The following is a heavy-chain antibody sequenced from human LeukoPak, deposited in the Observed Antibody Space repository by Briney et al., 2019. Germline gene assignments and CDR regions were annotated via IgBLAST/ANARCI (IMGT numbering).Heavy chain of an antibody. D-gene: IGHD3-10*01. J-gene: IGHJ4*02. CDR3: SRTLWTYNYYFDS. Sequence: GGSLRLSCAASGFTFSYSAMSWVRQAPGRGLECVSVISAGGGESTYYADSVKGRFTISRDDSKSTLYLQKNSLKAEDAAVYYCSRTLWTYNYYFDSWGQGTLVTVSS. CDR2: ISAGGGEST. CDR1: GFTFSYSA. V-gene: IGHV3-23*01.